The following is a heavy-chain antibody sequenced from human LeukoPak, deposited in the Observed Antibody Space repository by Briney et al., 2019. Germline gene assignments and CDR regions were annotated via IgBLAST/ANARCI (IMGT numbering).Heavy chain of an antibody. CDR1: GGSISSYY. J-gene: IGHJ5*02. CDR3: ARVSIGLYGASNWFDP. Sequence: PSETLSLTCTVSGGSISSYYWSWIRHPAGKGLEWIGRIYTSGSTNYNPSLKSRVTMSVDTSKNQFSLKLSSVTAADTAVYYCARVSIGLYGASNWFDPWGQGTLVTVSS. V-gene: IGHV4-4*07. CDR2: IYTSGST. D-gene: IGHD4/OR15-4a*01.